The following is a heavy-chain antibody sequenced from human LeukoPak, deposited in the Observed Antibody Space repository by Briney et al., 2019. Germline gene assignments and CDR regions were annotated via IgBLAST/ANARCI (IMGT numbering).Heavy chain of an antibody. CDR1: GGSISSYY. V-gene: IGHV4-59*01. J-gene: IGHJ5*02. CDR2: IYYSGST. D-gene: IGHD6-13*01. Sequence: PSETLSLTCTVSGGSISSYYWSWIRQPPGKGLEWIGYIYYSGSTNYNPSLKSRVTISVDTSKNQFSLKLSSVTAADTAVYYCARGHRYSKKFKNWFDPWGQGTLVTVSS. CDR3: ARGHRYSKKFKNWFDP.